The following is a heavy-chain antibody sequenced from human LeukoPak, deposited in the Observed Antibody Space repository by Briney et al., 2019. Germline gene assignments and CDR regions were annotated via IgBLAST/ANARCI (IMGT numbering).Heavy chain of an antibody. CDR2: IYYSGST. V-gene: IGHV4-30-4*01. CDR3: ARGGATTVTDHWYNWFDP. D-gene: IGHD4-17*01. J-gene: IGHJ5*02. Sequence: PSENLSLTCTVSGGSISSDDYYWSWIRQPPGKGLECIGYIYYSGSTYYNPSLKSRVTISVDTSKNQFSLKLSSVTAADTAVYYCARGGATTVTDHWYNWFDPWGQGTLVTVSS. CDR1: GGSISSDDYY.